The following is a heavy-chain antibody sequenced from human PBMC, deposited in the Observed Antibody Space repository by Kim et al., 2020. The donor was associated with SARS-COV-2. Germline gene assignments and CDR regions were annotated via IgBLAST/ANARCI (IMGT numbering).Heavy chain of an antibody. Sequence: GGYLRLSCAASGFTFSAYWMSWVRQAPGKGPEWVANINRDASEKNYVDFVGGRFTISRDDTKDSLYPQMNSLRAEDTAVYYCARDAFSGYDSWGPGTLVTVSS. CDR3: ARDAFSGYDS. J-gene: IGHJ4*02. CDR1: GFTFSAYW. V-gene: IGHV3-7*01. CDR2: INRDASEK. D-gene: IGHD5-12*01.